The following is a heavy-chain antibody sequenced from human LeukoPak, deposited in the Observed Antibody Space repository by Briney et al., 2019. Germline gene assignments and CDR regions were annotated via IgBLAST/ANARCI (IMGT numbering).Heavy chain of an antibody. Sequence: GSLRLSCAASGFTFSSYGIHWVRQAPGKGLEWVSTVSGNGGITYYADSMKGRFTISRDNSKNTLFLQMNSLRGEDTAVYYCAKDPVYGSGQSHPSDYWGQGTLVTVSS. V-gene: IGHV3-23*01. D-gene: IGHD3-3*01. CDR3: AKDPVYGSGQSHPSDY. CDR2: VSGNGGIT. J-gene: IGHJ4*02. CDR1: GFTFSSYG.